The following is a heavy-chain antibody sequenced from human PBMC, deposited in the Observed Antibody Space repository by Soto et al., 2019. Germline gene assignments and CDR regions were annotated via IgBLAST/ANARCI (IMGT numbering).Heavy chain of an antibody. CDR1: GGTFSSYA. D-gene: IGHD6-13*01. J-gene: IGHJ4*02. Sequence: SVKVSCKASGGTFSSYAISWVRQAPGQGLEWMGGIIPIFGTANYAQKFQGRVTITADESTSTAYMELSSLRSEDTAVYYCASRGAAAGTYTFDYWGQGNLVTVSS. V-gene: IGHV1-69*13. CDR3: ASRGAAAGTYTFDY. CDR2: IIPIFGTA.